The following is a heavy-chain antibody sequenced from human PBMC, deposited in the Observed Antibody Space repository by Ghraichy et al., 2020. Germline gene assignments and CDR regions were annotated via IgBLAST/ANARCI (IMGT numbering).Heavy chain of an antibody. CDR2: INPISGDT. D-gene: IGHD3-22*01. V-gene: IGHV1-2*04. CDR1: GYTFSGYY. J-gene: IGHJ4*02. CDR3: ARAIYVVTHFDC. Sequence: ASVKVSCKASGYTFSGYYLHWVRQAPGQGLEWMGCINPISGDTNYAQKFQGWVSMTRDTSLNTVYMELTRLRSDDTAIYYCARAIYVVTHFDCWGQGTLVTVSS.